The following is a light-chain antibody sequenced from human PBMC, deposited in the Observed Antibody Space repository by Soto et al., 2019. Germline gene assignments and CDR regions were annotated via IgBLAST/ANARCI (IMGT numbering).Light chain of an antibody. Sequence: QSVLTQPASASGTPGQRVTISCTGSSSNIGSNYVYWYQHLTGTAPKLLIYRNNQRPSWVPDRFSGSKSATSASLAISGLRSEDEADYYCATWDDSLSNYVFGTGTKVTVL. CDR3: ATWDDSLSNYV. CDR1: SSNIGSNY. V-gene: IGLV1-47*01. J-gene: IGLJ1*01. CDR2: RNN.